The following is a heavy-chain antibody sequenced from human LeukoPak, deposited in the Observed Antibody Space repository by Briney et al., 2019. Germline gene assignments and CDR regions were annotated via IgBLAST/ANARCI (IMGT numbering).Heavy chain of an antibody. CDR2: IIPIFGIA. CDR1: GGTFSSYA. D-gene: IGHD2-21*02. J-gene: IGHJ4*02. CDR3: ARGGVVVTAFYFDY. Sequence: SVKVSCKASGGTFSSYAISWVRQAPGQGLECMGRIIPIFGIANYAQKFQGRVTITADKSTSTAYMELSSLRSEDTAVYYCARGGVVVTAFYFDYWGQGTLVTVSS. V-gene: IGHV1-69*04.